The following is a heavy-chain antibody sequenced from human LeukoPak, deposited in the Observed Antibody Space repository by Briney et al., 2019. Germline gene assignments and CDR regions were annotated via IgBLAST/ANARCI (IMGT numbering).Heavy chain of an antibody. CDR2: INPNSGGT. V-gene: IGHV1-2*02. Sequence: GASVKVSCKASGYTFTGYYMHWVRQAPGQGLEWMGWINPNSGGTNYAQKFQGRVTMTRDTSISTAYMELSRLRSDDTAVYYCARGVVYTAMLNDAFDIWGQGTMVTVSS. CDR3: ARGVVYTAMLNDAFDI. J-gene: IGHJ3*02. CDR1: GYTFTGYY. D-gene: IGHD5-18*01.